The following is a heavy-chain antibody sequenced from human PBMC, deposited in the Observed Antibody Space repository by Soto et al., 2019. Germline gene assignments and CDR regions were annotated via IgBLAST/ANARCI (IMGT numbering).Heavy chain of an antibody. D-gene: IGHD1-26*01. V-gene: IGHV4-39*01. Sequence: SETLSLTCTVSGGSISSSSYYWGWIRQPPGKGLEWIGSIYYSGSTYYNPSLKSRVTISVDTSKNQFSLKLSSVTAADTAVYYCARPTARSGYDYWGKGTLVTVSS. J-gene: IGHJ4*02. CDR2: IYYSGST. CDR1: GGSISSSSYY. CDR3: ARPTARSGYDY.